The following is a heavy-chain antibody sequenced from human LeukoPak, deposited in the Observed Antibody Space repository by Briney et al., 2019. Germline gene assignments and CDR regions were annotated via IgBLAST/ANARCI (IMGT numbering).Heavy chain of an antibody. Sequence: GGSLRLSCAASGFTFSSYAMSWVRQAPGKGLEWVSAISGSGGSTYYADSVKGRFTISGDNSKNTLYLQMNSLRAEDTAVYYCAKERSAAGTGALDYWGQGTLVTVSS. CDR1: GFTFSSYA. CDR2: ISGSGGST. J-gene: IGHJ4*02. D-gene: IGHD6-13*01. CDR3: AKERSAAGTGALDY. V-gene: IGHV3-23*01.